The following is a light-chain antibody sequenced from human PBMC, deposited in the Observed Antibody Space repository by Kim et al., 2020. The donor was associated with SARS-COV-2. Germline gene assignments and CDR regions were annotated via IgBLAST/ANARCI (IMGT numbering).Light chain of an antibody. CDR2: GAS. CDR3: QQYNNWPPT. V-gene: IGKV3-15*01. CDR1: QSVSSS. J-gene: IGKJ1*01. Sequence: VSPGERATLSCRSSQSVSSSLASYQQKPGQAHRLLIYGASTRANGIPARFSVSGSGTEFTLTISSLQSEDFAVYYCQQYNNWPPTFGQGTKVEIK.